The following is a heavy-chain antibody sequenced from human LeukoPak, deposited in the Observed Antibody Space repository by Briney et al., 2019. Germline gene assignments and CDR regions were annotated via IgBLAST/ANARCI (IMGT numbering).Heavy chain of an antibody. J-gene: IGHJ6*02. CDR1: GYTFTSYD. CDR3: ARESGYSYGFPYYYYGMDV. D-gene: IGHD5-18*01. Sequence: ASVKVSCKASGYTFTSYDINWVRQATGQGLEWMGWMNPNSGNTGYAQKFQGRATMTRNTSISTAYMELSSLRSEDTAVYYCARESGYSYGFPYYYYGMDVWGQGTTVTVSS. V-gene: IGHV1-8*01. CDR2: MNPNSGNT.